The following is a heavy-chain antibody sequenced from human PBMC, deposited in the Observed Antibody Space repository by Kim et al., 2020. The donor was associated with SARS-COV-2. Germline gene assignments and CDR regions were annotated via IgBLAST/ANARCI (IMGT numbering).Heavy chain of an antibody. Sequence: GRSLRLSCAASGFTFSSYGMHWVRQAPGKGLEWVAVIWYDGSNKYYADSVKGRFTISRDNSKNTLYLQMNSLRAEDTAVYYCARDRGYYDSACLGYWGQGTLVTVSS. CDR1: GFTFSSYG. V-gene: IGHV3-33*01. CDR2: IWYDGSNK. D-gene: IGHD3-22*01. J-gene: IGHJ4*02. CDR3: ARDRGYYDSACLGY.